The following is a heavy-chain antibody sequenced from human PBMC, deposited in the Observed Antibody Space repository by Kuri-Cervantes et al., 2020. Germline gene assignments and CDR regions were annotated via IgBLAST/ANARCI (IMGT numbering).Heavy chain of an antibody. Sequence: ASVKVSCKASGGTFTSYYMHWVRQAPGQGLEWMGIISPSGGSTSYAQKFQGRVTMTRDTSTSTVYMELSSLRSEDTAVYYCARDRQLLWFGELSHYYYYGMDAWGQGTTVTVSS. V-gene: IGHV1-46*01. CDR3: ARDRQLLWFGELSHYYYYGMDA. CDR2: ISPSGGST. CDR1: GGTFTSYY. J-gene: IGHJ6*02. D-gene: IGHD3-10*01.